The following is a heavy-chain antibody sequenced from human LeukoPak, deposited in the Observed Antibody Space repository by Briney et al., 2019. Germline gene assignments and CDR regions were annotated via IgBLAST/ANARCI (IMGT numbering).Heavy chain of an antibody. V-gene: IGHV3-23*01. CDR2: ISGSGGST. J-gene: IGHJ4*02. Sequence: GRSLRLSCAASGFTFSSYGMHWVRQAPGKGLEWVSAISGSGGSTYYADSVKGRFTISRDNSKNTLYLQMNSLRAEDTAVYYCAKVEGDCSSTSCYGNFDYWGQGTLVTVSS. CDR1: GFTFSSYG. D-gene: IGHD2-2*01. CDR3: AKVEGDCSSTSCYGNFDY.